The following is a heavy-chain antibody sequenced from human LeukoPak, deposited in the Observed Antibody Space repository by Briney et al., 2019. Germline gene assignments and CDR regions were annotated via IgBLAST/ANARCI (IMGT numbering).Heavy chain of an antibody. Sequence: GGSLRLSCAASGFTFSSYWMHWVRQAPGKGLVWVSRINSDGSSTSYADSVKGRFTISRDNAKNTLYLQMNSLRAEDTAVYYCAREREGDAFDIWGQGTMVTVSP. J-gene: IGHJ3*02. CDR1: GFTFSSYW. CDR2: INSDGSST. V-gene: IGHV3-74*01. CDR3: AREREGDAFDI.